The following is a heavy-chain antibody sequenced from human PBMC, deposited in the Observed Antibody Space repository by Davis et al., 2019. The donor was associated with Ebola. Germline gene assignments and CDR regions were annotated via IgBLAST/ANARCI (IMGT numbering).Heavy chain of an antibody. CDR2: ISSSGSTI. J-gene: IGHJ6*02. D-gene: IGHD5-18*01. CDR3: ARDYLREDTAMVWYYGMDV. Sequence: VILGGSLRLSCAASGFTFSDYYMSWIRQAPGKGLEWVSYISSSGSTIYYADSVKGRFTISRDNAKNSLYLQMNSLRAEDTAVYYCARDYLREDTAMVWYYGMDVWGQGTTVTVSS. V-gene: IGHV3-11*04. CDR1: GFTFSDYY.